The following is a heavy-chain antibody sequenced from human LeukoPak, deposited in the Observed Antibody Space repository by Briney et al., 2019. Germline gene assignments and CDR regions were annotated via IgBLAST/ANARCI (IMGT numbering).Heavy chain of an antibody. CDR2: ITGSSAST. CDR1: GFTFSSYA. Sequence: GGSLRLSCAASGFTFSSYAMSWVRQAPGKGLEWVSSITGSSASTYYADSVRGRFTISRDNSKNTLYLQMNSLRAEDTAVYFCAKLDYYDTHWGQGTLVTVSS. D-gene: IGHD3-22*01. V-gene: IGHV3-23*01. CDR3: AKLDYYDTH. J-gene: IGHJ4*02.